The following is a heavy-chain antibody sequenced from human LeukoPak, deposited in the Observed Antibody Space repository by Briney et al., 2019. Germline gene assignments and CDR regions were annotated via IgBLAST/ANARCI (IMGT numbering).Heavy chain of an antibody. Sequence: SQTLSLTCTVSGGSISSGGYYWSWIRQHPGKGLEWIGYIYYSGSTYYNPSLKSRVTISVDTSKNQFSLKLSSVTAADTAVNYCAREVVATTTFDYWGQGTLVTVSS. V-gene: IGHV4-31*03. CDR2: IYYSGST. J-gene: IGHJ4*02. CDR3: AREVVATTTFDY. D-gene: IGHD5-12*01. CDR1: GGSISSGGYY.